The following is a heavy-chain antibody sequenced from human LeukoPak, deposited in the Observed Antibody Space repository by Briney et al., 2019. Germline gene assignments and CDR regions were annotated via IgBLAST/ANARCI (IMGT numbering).Heavy chain of an antibody. CDR1: GGSFSSYY. CDR3: TRAQYANAWYAFDT. Sequence: SETLALTCAVSGGSFSSYYWSWIRRPPGRGLDWIAYLSHSGSNDSYTSFTSRVTTLVETSNNQFTLKLTSVTAADTAVYYCTRAQYANAWYAFDTWGHGTMGTVSS. J-gene: IGHJ3*02. V-gene: IGHV4-59*01. CDR2: LSHSGSN. D-gene: IGHD2-2*01.